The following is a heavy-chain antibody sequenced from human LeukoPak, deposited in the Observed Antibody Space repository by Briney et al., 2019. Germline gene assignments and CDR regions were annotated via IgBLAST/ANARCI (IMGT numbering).Heavy chain of an antibody. V-gene: IGHV4-59*01. CDR1: GASIRSYF. CDR3: ARGLVLATDDAFDI. D-gene: IGHD5-12*01. Sequence: EPLSLPFSVSGASIRSYFWSWIRQSPGKGLGWIGYVYDNDISNFNPSLESRVTILVDRSKRQFSLKLRSVTAADTAVYYCARGLVLATDDAFDIWGPGTMVTVSS. J-gene: IGHJ3*02. CDR2: VYDNDIS.